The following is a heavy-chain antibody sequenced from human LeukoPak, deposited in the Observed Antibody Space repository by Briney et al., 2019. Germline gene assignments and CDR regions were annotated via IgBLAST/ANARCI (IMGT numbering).Heavy chain of an antibody. CDR3: AKDRGWED. J-gene: IGHJ4*02. CDR1: GFTFSSYG. D-gene: IGHD1-26*01. V-gene: IGHV3-30*18. Sequence: GGSLRLSCAASGFTFSSYGMHWVRQAPGKGLEWVAVISYNGSNKYYADSVKGRFTISRDNSKNTLYLQMNSLRAEDTAVYYCAKDRGWEDWGRGTLVTVSS. CDR2: ISYNGSNK.